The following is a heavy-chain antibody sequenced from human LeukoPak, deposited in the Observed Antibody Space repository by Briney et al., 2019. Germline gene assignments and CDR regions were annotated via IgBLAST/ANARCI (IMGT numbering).Heavy chain of an antibody. CDR2: IKDDGSET. Sequence: GGSLSLSCAASGFTFSSYGMSWVGQAPGKGLEWVANIKDDGSETYYGASVEGRFTISRDKAKNSVYVQMSSLKPEDTAVYYCARQSLPRYYYYYMDVWGKGTTVTVSS. V-gene: IGHV3-7*01. J-gene: IGHJ6*03. CDR1: GFTFSSYG. D-gene: IGHD3-9*01. CDR3: ARQSLPRYYYYYMDV.